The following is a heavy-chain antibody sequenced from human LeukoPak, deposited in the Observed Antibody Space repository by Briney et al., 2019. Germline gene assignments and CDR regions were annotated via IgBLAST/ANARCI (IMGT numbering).Heavy chain of an antibody. J-gene: IGHJ6*02. D-gene: IGHD5-18*01. CDR3: ARDIYSSGSGNMDV. CDR1: GFTFSNYG. V-gene: IGHV3-33*01. Sequence: GGSLRLSCAASGFTFSNYGMHWVRQVPGKGLEWVAIIWYDGNNKYYADSVKGRFTISRDNSKNTLYLQMNSLRAEDTAVYYCARDIYSSGSGNMDVWGQGTTVTVSS. CDR2: IWYDGNNK.